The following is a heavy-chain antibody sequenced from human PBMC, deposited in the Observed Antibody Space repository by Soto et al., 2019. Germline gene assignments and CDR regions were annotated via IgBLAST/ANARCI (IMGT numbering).Heavy chain of an antibody. CDR3: TRDGDGRMTTNPYYYYGMDV. CDR2: VYYSGGA. CDR1: GGSISGYY. D-gene: IGHD2-21*02. J-gene: IGHJ6*02. V-gene: IGHV4-59*01. Sequence: SETLSLTCTVSGGSISGYYWSWIRQPPGKGLEWIGNVYYSGGAKYNPSVKRRVSISVDTSKTQFSLNLSSVTAADTAVYYCTRDGDGRMTTNPYYYYGMDVWGPGITVTVSS.